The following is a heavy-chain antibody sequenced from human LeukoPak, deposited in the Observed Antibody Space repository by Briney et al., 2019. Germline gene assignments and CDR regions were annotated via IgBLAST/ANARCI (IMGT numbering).Heavy chain of an antibody. J-gene: IGHJ4*02. V-gene: IGHV1-2*02. Sequence: ASVKVSCKASGFTFTGYYMHWVRQAPGQGLEWMGWVNPNSGGTKYAQKFQGRVSMTSATSISTAYMELSRLRSDDTAVYYCARSRGSGWYASDYWGQGTLVTVSS. CDR2: VNPNSGGT. D-gene: IGHD6-19*01. CDR1: GFTFTGYY. CDR3: ARSRGSGWYASDY.